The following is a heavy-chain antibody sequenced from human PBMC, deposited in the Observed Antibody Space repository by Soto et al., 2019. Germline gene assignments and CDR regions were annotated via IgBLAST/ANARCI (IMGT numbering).Heavy chain of an antibody. D-gene: IGHD3-10*01. V-gene: IGHV5-51*01. Sequence: PGESLKISCKGSGYSFTSYWIGWVRQMPGKGLEWMGIIYPGDSDTRYSPSFQGQVTISTDKSISTAYLQWSSLKASDTAMYYCGRHETGYYGSGSYYTVYYYGMDVWGQGTTVTVSS. CDR3: GRHETGYYGSGSYYTVYYYGMDV. CDR1: GYSFTSYW. CDR2: IYPGDSDT. J-gene: IGHJ6*02.